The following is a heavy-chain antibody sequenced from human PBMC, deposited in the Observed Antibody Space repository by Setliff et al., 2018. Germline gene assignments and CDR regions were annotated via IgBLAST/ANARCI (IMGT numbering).Heavy chain of an antibody. D-gene: IGHD2-15*01. J-gene: IGHJ6*02. CDR3: ASATLQRKFQSPRGLDV. CDR2: IKRDGSET. Sequence: PGGSLRLSCAASGFTFSSYSMNWVRQAPGKGLEWVANIKRDGSETYYMDSVRGRFVISRDNAKNSLYLQMRSLRVEDTALYYCASATLQRKFQSPRGLDVWGQGTTVTVSS. CDR1: GFTFSSYS. V-gene: IGHV3-7*01.